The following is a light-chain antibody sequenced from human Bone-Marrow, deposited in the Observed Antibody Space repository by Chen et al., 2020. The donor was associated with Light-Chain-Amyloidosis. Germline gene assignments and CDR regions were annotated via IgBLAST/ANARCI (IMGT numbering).Light chain of an antibody. CDR3: SSYRYRSSFV. J-gene: IGLJ1*01. CDR1: SSDVGGHNY. V-gene: IGLV2-14*01. CDR2: EVT. Sequence: QSALTQPASVSGSPGQSITISCTGTSSDVGGHNYVSWYQQHPGKAPKLIIYEVTNRPSGISSRFSGSKSANTASLTISGLQAEDEADYYCSSYRYRSSFVFGTGTKVTVL.